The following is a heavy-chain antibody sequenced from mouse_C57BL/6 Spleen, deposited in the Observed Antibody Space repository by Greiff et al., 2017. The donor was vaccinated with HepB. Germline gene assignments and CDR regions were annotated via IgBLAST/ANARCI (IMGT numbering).Heavy chain of an antibody. CDR1: GFSFNTYA. CDR2: IRSKSNNYAT. Sequence: DVKLQESGGGLVQPKGSLKLSCAASGFSFNTYAMNWVRQAPGKGLEWVARIRSKSNNYATYYADSVKDRFTISRDDSESMLYLQMNNLKTEDTAMYYCVRAYYSNYEFAYWGQGTLVTVSA. J-gene: IGHJ3*01. CDR3: VRAYYSNYEFAY. D-gene: IGHD2-5*01. V-gene: IGHV10-1*01.